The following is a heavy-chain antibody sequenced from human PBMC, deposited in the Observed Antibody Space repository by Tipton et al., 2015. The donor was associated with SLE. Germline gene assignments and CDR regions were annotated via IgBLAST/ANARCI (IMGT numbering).Heavy chain of an antibody. CDR2: INHSGST. D-gene: IGHD6-13*01. V-gene: IGHV4-34*01. Sequence: LRLSCAVYGGSFSGYYWSWIRQPPGKGLEWIGEINHSGSTNYNPSLKSRVTISVDTSKNQFSLKLSSVTAADTAVYYCARGWRIGSSWPYYMDVWGKGTTVTVSS. CDR1: GGSFSGYY. J-gene: IGHJ6*03. CDR3: ARGWRIGSSWPYYMDV.